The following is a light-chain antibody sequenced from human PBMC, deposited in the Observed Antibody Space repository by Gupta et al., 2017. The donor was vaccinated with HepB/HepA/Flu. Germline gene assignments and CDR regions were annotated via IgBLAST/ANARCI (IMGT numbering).Light chain of an antibody. CDR1: SRHSSYI. V-gene: IGLV4-60*03. J-gene: IGLJ3*02. CDR2: LKGSGSH. CDR3: ETWDTNTRV. Sequence: QPVLTQSSSASASLGSSVRLTCTLSSRHSSYIIAWHQQHPGKPPRCLVKLKGSGSHNKESGVPDRFSGSSSGADRYLXIXNLQAEXEADYYCETWDTNTRVFGGGTKLTVL.